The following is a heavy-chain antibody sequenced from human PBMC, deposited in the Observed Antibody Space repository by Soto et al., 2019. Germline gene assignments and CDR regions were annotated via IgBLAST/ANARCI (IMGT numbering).Heavy chain of an antibody. CDR3: ARGNQWFDP. V-gene: IGHV3-74*01. CDR1: GFSFSDSW. CDR2: INSDGSST. J-gene: IGHJ5*02. Sequence: EVQVVESGGGLVQPGESLRLSCAASGFSFSDSWMHWVRQAPGKGLMWVSRINSDGSSTNYADSVKGRFTISRDNSRNTLYLQKSSLRAEDTAVYYCARGNQWFDPWGQGTLVTVSS.